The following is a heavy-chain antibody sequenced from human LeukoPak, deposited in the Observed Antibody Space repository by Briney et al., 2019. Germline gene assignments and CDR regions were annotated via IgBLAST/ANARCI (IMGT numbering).Heavy chain of an antibody. CDR2: INHSGST. Sequence: SETLSLTCTVSGGSISSSSYYWSWLRQPPGKGLEWIGEINHSGSTNYNPTLKSRVTISVDTSKNQFSLKLSSVTAADTAVYYCVRGSRIAVAGNRGRYYFDYWGQGTLVTVSS. J-gene: IGHJ4*02. V-gene: IGHV4-39*07. CDR3: VRGSRIAVAGNRGRYYFDY. CDR1: GGSISSSSYY. D-gene: IGHD6-19*01.